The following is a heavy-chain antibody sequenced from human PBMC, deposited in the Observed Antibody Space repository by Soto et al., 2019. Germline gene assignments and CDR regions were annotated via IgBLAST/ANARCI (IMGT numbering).Heavy chain of an antibody. J-gene: IGHJ6*02. D-gene: IGHD6-13*01. CDR2: INAGNGNT. V-gene: IGHV1-3*01. CDR3: ARDLIAAAGTYYYYYYGMDV. Sequence: ASVKVSCKASGYTFTSYAMHWVRQAPGQRLEWMGWINAGNGNTKYSQKFQGRVTITRDTSASTAYMELSSLRSEDTAVYYCARDLIAAAGTYYYYYYGMDVWGQGTTVTVSS. CDR1: GYTFTSYA.